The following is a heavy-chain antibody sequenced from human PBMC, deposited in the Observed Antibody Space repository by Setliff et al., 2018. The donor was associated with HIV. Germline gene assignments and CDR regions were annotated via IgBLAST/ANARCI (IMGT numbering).Heavy chain of an antibody. J-gene: IGHJ6*04. Sequence: GGSLRLSCAASGFTFSGYSMNWVRQAPGKGLQWLSYVSSSGNTIFYADSVKGRFTISRDNGKSSLFLQMKSLRVEDTVLYYCAKSLSPGVWGTGTTVTVSS. V-gene: IGHV3-48*04. CDR1: GFTFSGYS. CDR2: VSSSGNTI. CDR3: AKSLSPGV.